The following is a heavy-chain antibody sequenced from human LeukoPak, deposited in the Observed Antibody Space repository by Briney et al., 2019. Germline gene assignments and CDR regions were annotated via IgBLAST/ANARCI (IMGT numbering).Heavy chain of an antibody. Sequence: SETLSLTCTFSGGSISSYYWSWIRQPAGKVLDGIGRIYTSGSTNYNPSLKSRVTMSVDTSKNQFSLKLSSVTAADTAVYYCARERQQLAYNWFDPWGQGTLVTVSS. V-gene: IGHV4-4*07. CDR2: IYTSGST. D-gene: IGHD6-13*01. J-gene: IGHJ5*02. CDR1: GGSISSYY. CDR3: ARERQQLAYNWFDP.